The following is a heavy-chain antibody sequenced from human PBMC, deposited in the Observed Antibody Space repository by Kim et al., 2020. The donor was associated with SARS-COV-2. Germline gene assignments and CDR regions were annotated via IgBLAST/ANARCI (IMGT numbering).Heavy chain of an antibody. CDR3: AKEVEGSSGWYPYFDY. D-gene: IGHD6-19*01. CDR2: ISWNSGSI. CDR1: GFTFGDYA. V-gene: IGHV3-9*01. Sequence: GGSLRLSCAASGFTFGDYAMHWVRQAPGKGLEWVSGISWNSGSIGYADSVKGRFTISRDNAKNSLYLQMNSLRAEDTALYYCAKEVEGSSGWYPYFDYWGQGTLVTVSS. J-gene: IGHJ4*02.